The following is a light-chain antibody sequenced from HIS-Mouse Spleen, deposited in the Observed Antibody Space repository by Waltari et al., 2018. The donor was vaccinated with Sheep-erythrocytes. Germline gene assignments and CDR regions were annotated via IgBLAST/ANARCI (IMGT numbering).Light chain of an antibody. CDR2: QDS. J-gene: IGLJ3*02. V-gene: IGLV3-1*01. Sequence: SYELTQPPSVSVSPGQTASITCSGDKLGDKYACWYQQKPGQSPVLVIYQDSKRTSGIPGRFSGSNSGNTATRTISGTQAMDEADYYCQAWDSSTAWVFGGGTKLTVL. CDR1: KLGDKY. CDR3: QAWDSSTAWV.